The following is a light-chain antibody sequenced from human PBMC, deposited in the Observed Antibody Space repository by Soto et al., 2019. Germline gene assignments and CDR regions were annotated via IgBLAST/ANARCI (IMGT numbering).Light chain of an antibody. V-gene: IGLV2-8*01. CDR2: EVS. CDR3: SSYAGRNTFL. CDR1: SSDVGDYNY. Sequence: QSVLTQPPSASGSPGQSVTISCTGTSSDVGDYNYVSWYQHHPGKAPKLMIYEVSKRPSGVPDRFSGSKSGNTASLTVSGLQAEDEADYYCSSYAGRNTFLFGTGTKLTVL. J-gene: IGLJ1*01.